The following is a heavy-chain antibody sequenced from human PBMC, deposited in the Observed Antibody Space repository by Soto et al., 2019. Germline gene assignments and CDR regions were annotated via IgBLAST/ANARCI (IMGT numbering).Heavy chain of an antibody. CDR3: AGEDITMILGFTRPHHWFEP. V-gene: IGHV1-69*01. CDR2: IIPMSGTT. Sequence: QVQLVQSGAEVKKPGSSVKVSCKSSGGTLSKYAINWLRQAPGQGLEWMGGIIPMSGTTNDAQKVECRLTITADETTSTVFMELSGLRSEDTAVYYCAGEDITMILGFTRPHHWFEPWGQGTLLTVSS. J-gene: IGHJ5*02. CDR1: GGTLSKYA. D-gene: IGHD3-10*01.